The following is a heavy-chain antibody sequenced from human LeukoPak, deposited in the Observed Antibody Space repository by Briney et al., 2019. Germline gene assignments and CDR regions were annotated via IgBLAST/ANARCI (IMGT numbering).Heavy chain of an antibody. D-gene: IGHD4-17*01. CDR2: INHSGST. CDR3: ASGRYGDYLVDEYFQH. CDR1: GGSFSGYY. Sequence: SETLSLTCAVYGGSFSGYYWSWIRQPPGKGLEWIGEINHSGSTNYNPSLKSRVTISVDTSKNQFSLKLSSVTAADTAVYYCASGRYGDYLVDEYFQHWGQGTLVTVSS. J-gene: IGHJ1*01. V-gene: IGHV4-34*01.